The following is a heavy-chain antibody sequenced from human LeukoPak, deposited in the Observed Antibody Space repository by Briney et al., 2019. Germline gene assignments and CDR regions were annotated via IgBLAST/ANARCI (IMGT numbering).Heavy chain of an antibody. CDR2: IYYSGST. CDR1: GGSISSYY. D-gene: IGHD6-13*01. CDR3: AGGGDSSSLYVY. J-gene: IGHJ4*02. Sequence: SETLSLTCTVSGGSISSYYWSWIRQPPGKGLEWMGYIYYSGSTNYNPSLKSRVTISVDTSKNQFSLKLSSVTAADTAVYYCAGGGDSSSLYVYWGQGTLVTVSS. V-gene: IGHV4-59*01.